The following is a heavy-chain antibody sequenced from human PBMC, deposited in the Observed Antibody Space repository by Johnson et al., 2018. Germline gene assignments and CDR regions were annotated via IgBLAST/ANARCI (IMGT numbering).Heavy chain of an antibody. V-gene: IGHV4-34*01. J-gene: IGHJ6*03. CDR3: ARRVKTLFGVTHRYYYYYYIDV. CDR2: VNHSGST. CDR1: GGSFSDYY. Sequence: QVQLQQWGAGLLKPSETLSLSCAVYGGSFSDYYWSWIRQSPGKGLEWIGEVNHSGSTNYNPSLKSQVTISVDTSKNQFSLKLRSATAADTAVYYCARRVKTLFGVTHRYYYYYYIDVWGKGTTVTVSS. D-gene: IGHD3-3*01.